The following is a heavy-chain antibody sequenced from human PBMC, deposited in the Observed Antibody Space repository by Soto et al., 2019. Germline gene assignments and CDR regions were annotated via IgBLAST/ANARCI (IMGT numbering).Heavy chain of an antibody. CDR1: GYSFTSYW. J-gene: IGHJ6*02. D-gene: IGHD2-2*02. CDR3: ARLSGCSSTSCYTHMDV. V-gene: IGHV5-51*01. Sequence: GESLKISCKGSGYSFTSYWIGWVRQMPGKGLEWMGIIYPGDSDTRYSPSFQGQVTISADKSISTAYLQWSSLKASDTAMYYCARLSGCSSTSCYTHMDVWGQGTTVTSP. CDR2: IYPGDSDT.